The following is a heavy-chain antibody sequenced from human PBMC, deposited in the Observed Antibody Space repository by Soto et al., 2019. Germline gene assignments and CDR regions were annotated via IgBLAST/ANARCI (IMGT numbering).Heavy chain of an antibody. V-gene: IGHV4-59*12. J-gene: IGHJ4*02. Sequence: PSETLSLTCTVSGGSLSSYYWSWIRHTPGQGLEWRGYIYHSGSTNYNPSLKSRVTISVDTCKNQFSLKLSSVTAADTAVYYCARGRDYIWGSYRYTGSFDYWGQGTLVTVSS. CDR1: GGSLSSYY. CDR3: ARGRDYIWGSYRYTGSFDY. CDR2: IYHSGST. D-gene: IGHD3-16*02.